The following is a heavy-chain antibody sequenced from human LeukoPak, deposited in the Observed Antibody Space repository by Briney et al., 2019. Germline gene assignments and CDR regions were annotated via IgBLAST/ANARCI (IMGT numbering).Heavy chain of an antibody. J-gene: IGHJ4*02. Sequence: SETLSLTCTVSGGSISSGGYYWSWIRQHPGKGLEWIGYIYYSGSTYYNPSLKSRVTISVDTSKNQFSLKLSSVTAADTAVYYCARDAPDSRGLGYYFDYWGQGTLVTVSS. CDR2: IYYSGST. CDR1: GGSISSGGYY. D-gene: IGHD3-22*01. V-gene: IGHV4-31*03. CDR3: ARDAPDSRGLGYYFDY.